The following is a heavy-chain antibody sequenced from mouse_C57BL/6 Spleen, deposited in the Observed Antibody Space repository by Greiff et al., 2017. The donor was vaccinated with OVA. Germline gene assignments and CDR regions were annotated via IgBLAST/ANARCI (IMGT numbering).Heavy chain of an antibody. CDR2: INPNNGGT. D-gene: IGHD2-2*01. V-gene: IGHV1-22*01. Sequence: VQLQQSGPELVKPGASVKMSCKASGYTFTDYNMHWVKQSHGQSLEWIGYINPNNGGTSYNQKFKGKATLTVNKSSSTAYMELRRLTSQDSAVDYCARDGYDGDYAMGYWGQGTSVTVSS. CDR3: ARDGYDGDYAMGY. CDR1: GYTFTDYN. J-gene: IGHJ4*01.